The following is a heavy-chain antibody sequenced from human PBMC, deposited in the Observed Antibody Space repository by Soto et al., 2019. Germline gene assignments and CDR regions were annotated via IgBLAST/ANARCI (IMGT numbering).Heavy chain of an antibody. CDR3: ARGRYYDFWSGPWNYYYYYGMDV. CDR2: ISYDGSNK. Sequence: PGGSLRLSCGASGFTFSSYAMHWVRQAPGKGLEWVAVISYDGSNKYYADSVKGRFTISRDNSKNTLYLQMNRLRAEDTAVYYCARGRYYDFWSGPWNYYYYYGMDVWGQGTTVTVSS. J-gene: IGHJ6*02. V-gene: IGHV3-30-3*01. CDR1: GFTFSSYA. D-gene: IGHD3-3*01.